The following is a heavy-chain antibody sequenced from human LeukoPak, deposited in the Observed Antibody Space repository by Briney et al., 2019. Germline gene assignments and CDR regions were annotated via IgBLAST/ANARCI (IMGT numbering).Heavy chain of an antibody. CDR1: GGSFSGYY. Sequence: SETLSLTCAVYGGSFSGYYWSWIRQPPGKGLEWIGEISHSGSTNYNPSLKSRVTISVDTSKNQFSLKLSSVTAADTAVYYCARRYYYGSGSYYNYYYYYYMDVWGKGTTVTISS. CDR3: ARRYYYGSGSYYNYYYYYYMDV. D-gene: IGHD3-10*01. V-gene: IGHV4-34*01. J-gene: IGHJ6*03. CDR2: ISHSGST.